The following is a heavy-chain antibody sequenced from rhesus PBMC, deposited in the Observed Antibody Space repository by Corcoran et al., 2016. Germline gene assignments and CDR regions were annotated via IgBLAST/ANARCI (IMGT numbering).Heavy chain of an antibody. J-gene: IGHJ4*01. V-gene: IGHV4-127*01. Sequence: QVQLQESGPGLVKPSETLSLTCAVSGYSISSGYGWSWIRQPPGKGLEWIGYIGGSSGSTNYNPSLKSRVTISKDTSKNQFSLKLSSVTAADTAVYYCAREYNTFDYWGQGALVIVSS. CDR3: AREYNTFDY. CDR2: IGGSSGST. D-gene: IGHD1-44*01. CDR1: GYSISSGYG.